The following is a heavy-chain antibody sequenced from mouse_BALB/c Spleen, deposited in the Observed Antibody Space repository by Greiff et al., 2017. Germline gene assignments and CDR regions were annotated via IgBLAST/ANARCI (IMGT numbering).Heavy chain of an antibody. CDR1: GYAFSSYW. Sequence: QVQLQQSGAELVRPGSSVKISCKASGYAFSSYWMNWVKQRPGQGLEWIGQIYPGDGDTNYNGKFKGKATLTADKSSSTAYMQLSSLTSEDSAVYFCARSGTTVVATDDWGQGTTLTVSS. V-gene: IGHV1-80*01. D-gene: IGHD1-1*01. J-gene: IGHJ2*01. CDR2: IYPGDGDT. CDR3: ARSGTTVVATDD.